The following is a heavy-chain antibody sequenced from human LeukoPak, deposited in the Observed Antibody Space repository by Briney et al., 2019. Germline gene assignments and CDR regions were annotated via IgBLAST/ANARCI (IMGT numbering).Heavy chain of an antibody. CDR2: IYYSGST. J-gene: IGHJ4*02. D-gene: IGHD3-9*01. CDR3: AREPYDILTGYYRHYFDY. CDR1: GGSISSYY. Sequence: SETLSLTCTVSGGSISSYYWSWIRQPPGKGLEWVGYIYYSGSTNYNPSLKSRVTISVDTSKHQFSLKLSSVTAADTAVYYCAREPYDILTGYYRHYFDYWGQGTLVTVSS. V-gene: IGHV4-59*01.